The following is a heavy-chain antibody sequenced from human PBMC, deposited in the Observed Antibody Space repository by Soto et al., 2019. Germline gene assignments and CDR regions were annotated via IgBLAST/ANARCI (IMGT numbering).Heavy chain of an antibody. J-gene: IGHJ4*02. D-gene: IGHD3-16*01. Sequence: QVQLVQSGAEVKKPGASVKVSCKVSGYTLTELSMHWVRQAPGKGLEWMGGLDPEDGETIYAQKLQGRVTMTEDTSTATAYMELSSLRSEDTAVYYCATRRVNAYVGLVYWGQGTLVTVSS. CDR2: LDPEDGET. V-gene: IGHV1-24*01. CDR1: GYTLTELS. CDR3: ATRRVNAYVGLVY.